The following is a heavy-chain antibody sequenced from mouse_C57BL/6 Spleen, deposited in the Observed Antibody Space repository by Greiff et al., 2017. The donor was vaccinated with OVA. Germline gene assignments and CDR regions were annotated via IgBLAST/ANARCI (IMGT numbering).Heavy chain of an antibody. CDR3: ALTGTPRGYFDY. CDR1: GYTFTSYW. V-gene: IGHV1-52*01. CDR2: IDPSDSET. D-gene: IGHD4-1*01. J-gene: IGHJ2*01. Sequence: QVQLQQPGAELVRPGSSVKLSCKASGYTFTSYWMHWVKQRPIQGLEWIGNIDPSDSETHYNQKFTDKATLTVDKSSSTAYMQLSSLTSEDSAVYYCALTGTPRGYFDYWGQGTTLTVSS.